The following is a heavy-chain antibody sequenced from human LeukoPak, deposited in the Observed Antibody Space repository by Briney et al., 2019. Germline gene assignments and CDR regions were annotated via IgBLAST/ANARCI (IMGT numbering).Heavy chain of an antibody. J-gene: IGHJ5*02. D-gene: IGHD2-2*01. CDR1: GSTFSSYS. CDR2: ISSSSSYI. Sequence: PGGSLRLSCAASGSTFSSYSMNWVRQAPGKGLEWVSSISSSSSYIYYADSVEGRFTISRDNAKNSLYLQMNSLRAEDTAVYYCARAGDPPRDIVVVPAAMRSDWFDPWGQGTLVTVSS. V-gene: IGHV3-21*01. CDR3: ARAGDPPRDIVVVPAAMRSDWFDP.